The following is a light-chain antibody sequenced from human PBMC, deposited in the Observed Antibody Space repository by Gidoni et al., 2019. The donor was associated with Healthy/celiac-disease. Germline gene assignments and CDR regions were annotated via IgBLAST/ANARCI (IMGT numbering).Light chain of an antibody. CDR2: DAP. CDR1: QSVSSY. Sequence: EIVLTHSPATLSLYPGERATLSCRASQSVSSYLAWYQQNPGQAPRLLIYDAPHRPTGIPARFSGSGSGADFTLTISSLEPEDFAVYYCQQRSNWLTFGGGTKVEIK. CDR3: QQRSNWLT. V-gene: IGKV3-11*01. J-gene: IGKJ4*01.